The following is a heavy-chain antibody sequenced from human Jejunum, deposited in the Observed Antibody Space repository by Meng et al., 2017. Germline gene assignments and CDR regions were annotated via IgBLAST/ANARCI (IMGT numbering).Heavy chain of an antibody. D-gene: IGHD3-10*01. V-gene: IGHV4-4*02. CDR2: VWHSGAT. CDR1: GDFTSSSDR. Sequence: HVHRQGSGPGLVKPSGTLSLTCAVSGDFTSSSDRWTWVRQAPGRGLEWIGEVWHSGATYYNPSLESRLTISIDTSNNRFSLELSSATAADTAVYYCARGVLERYFDYWGQGALVTVSS. CDR3: ARGVLERYFDY. J-gene: IGHJ4*02.